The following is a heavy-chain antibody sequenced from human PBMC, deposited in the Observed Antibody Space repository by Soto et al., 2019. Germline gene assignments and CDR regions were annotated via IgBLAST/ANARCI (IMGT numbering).Heavy chain of an antibody. CDR2: IYISGST. CDR3: AKSSSRSSLGQYGLDV. Sequence: QVQLQESGPGLVKPSETLSLTCTVSGGSINSYYWYWIRQPAGKGLEWIGRIYISGSTNYNPSLNSRDTMTLDTSKTQCALNVSSVTAADTAVYYCAKSSSRSSLGQYGLDVWGQGTTVTVSS. CDR1: GGSINSYY. D-gene: IGHD6-13*01. J-gene: IGHJ6*02. V-gene: IGHV4-4*07.